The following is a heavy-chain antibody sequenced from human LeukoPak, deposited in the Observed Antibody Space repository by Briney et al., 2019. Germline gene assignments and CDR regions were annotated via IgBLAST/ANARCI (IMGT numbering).Heavy chain of an antibody. Sequence: SETLSLTCTVSGGSISSSSYYWGWIRQPPGKGLEWIGSIYYSGSTYYNPSLKSRVTISVDTSKNQFSLKLSSVTAADTAVYYCARALEDIVVVVADPTSFDPWGQGTLVTVSS. CDR1: GGSISSSSYY. J-gene: IGHJ5*02. D-gene: IGHD2-15*01. CDR2: IYYSGST. CDR3: ARALEDIVVVVADPTSFDP. V-gene: IGHV4-39*07.